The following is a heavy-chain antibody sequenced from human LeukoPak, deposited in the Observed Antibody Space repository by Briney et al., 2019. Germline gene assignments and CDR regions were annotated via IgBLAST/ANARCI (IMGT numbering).Heavy chain of an antibody. D-gene: IGHD6-13*01. V-gene: IGHV3-23*01. Sequence: GGSLRLSCAASGFTFSSYEMNWVRQAPGKGLEWVSAISGSGGSTYYADSVKGRFTISRDNSKNTLYLQMNSLRAEDTAVYYCAKPGIAAAHYYYGMDVWGQGTTVTVSS. J-gene: IGHJ6*02. CDR3: AKPGIAAAHYYYGMDV. CDR2: ISGSGGST. CDR1: GFTFSSYE.